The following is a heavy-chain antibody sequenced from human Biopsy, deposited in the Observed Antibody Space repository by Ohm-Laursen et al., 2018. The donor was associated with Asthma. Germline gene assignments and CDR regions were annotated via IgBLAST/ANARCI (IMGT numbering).Heavy chain of an antibody. CDR2: IKHDGSEK. CDR1: GSTFSSYS. CDR3: ARTFHFWSPYHAEHYQL. J-gene: IGHJ1*01. D-gene: IGHD3-3*01. Sequence: SLRLSCAASGSTFSSYSMNWVRQAPGQGLEWVANIKHDGSEKNHVDSLKGRFTISRDNAKNLLFLQMNSLRAEDTAVYYCARTFHFWSPYHAEHYQLWGQGTLVTVSS. V-gene: IGHV3-7*01.